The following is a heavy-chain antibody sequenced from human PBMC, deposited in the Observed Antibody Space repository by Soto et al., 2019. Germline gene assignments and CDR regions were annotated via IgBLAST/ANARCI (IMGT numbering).Heavy chain of an antibody. D-gene: IGHD6-19*01. CDR2: IYYSGST. J-gene: IGHJ4*02. CDR1: GGSISSGDYY. CDR3: AREDTVAGRQRFVDY. Sequence: QVQLQESGPGLVKPSQTLSLICTVSGGSISSGDYYWSWIRQPPGKGLEWIAYIYYSGSTYYNPSLKGSVSIPAATSKNQFSLKLSSVTAADTAVYYCAREDTVAGRQRFVDYWGQGTLVTVSS. V-gene: IGHV4-30-4*01.